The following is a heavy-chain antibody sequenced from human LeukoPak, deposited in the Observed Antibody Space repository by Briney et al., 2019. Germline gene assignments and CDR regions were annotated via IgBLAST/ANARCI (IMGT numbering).Heavy chain of an antibody. D-gene: IGHD6-13*01. CDR3: ARVYYSSSYDYWYFDL. Sequence: SETLSLTCTVSSGSLSSYYWNWIRQPPGKGLEWIGYIYYSGSTNYNPSLKSRVTISVDTSKNHFSLKLTSVTAADTAFYYCARVYYSSSYDYWYFDLWGRGTLVTVSS. V-gene: IGHV4-59*01. CDR1: SGSLSSYY. J-gene: IGHJ2*01. CDR2: IYYSGST.